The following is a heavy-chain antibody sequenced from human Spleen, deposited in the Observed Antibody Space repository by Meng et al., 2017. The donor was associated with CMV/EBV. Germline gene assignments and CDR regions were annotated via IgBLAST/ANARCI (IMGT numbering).Heavy chain of an antibody. Sequence: GESLKISCAASGFPFGDHYMTWIRQAPGKGLEWVSYISGSGSSVSYADSVKGRFTISRDNAKNLLFLQMNSLRVEDTAAYYCARVISRQLAGPFDYWGQGTLVTVSS. CDR2: ISGSGSSV. D-gene: IGHD6-6*01. CDR3: ARVISRQLAGPFDY. J-gene: IGHJ4*02. V-gene: IGHV3-11*04. CDR1: GFPFGDHY.